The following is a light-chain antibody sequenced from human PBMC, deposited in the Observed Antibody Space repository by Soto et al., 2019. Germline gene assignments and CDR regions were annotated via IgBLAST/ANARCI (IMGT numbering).Light chain of an antibody. CDR1: SSDVGGYDY. Sequence: QSALTQPASVSGSPEQSIAISCTGTSSDVGGYDYVSWYQQHPDKAPKLIIYEVTKRPSGVSNRFSGSKSGNTASLTISGLQPDDEADYYCSSHTSGDTRVFGSGTKVTVL. CDR3: SSHTSGDTRV. CDR2: EVT. J-gene: IGLJ1*01. V-gene: IGLV2-14*01.